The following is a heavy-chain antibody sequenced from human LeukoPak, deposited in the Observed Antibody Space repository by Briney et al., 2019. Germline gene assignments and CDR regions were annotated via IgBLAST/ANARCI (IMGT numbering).Heavy chain of an antibody. CDR2: ISAYNGNT. Sequence: VASVTVSCTASGYTFTSYGISWVRQAPGQGLEWMGWISAYNGNTNYAQKLQGRVTMSTDTSTSTGYMELRSLRSDDTAVYYCARGLQETLAWLKALSAFDIWGQGTMVTVSS. CDR3: ARGLQETLAWLKALSAFDI. CDR1: GYTFTSYG. V-gene: IGHV1-18*01. J-gene: IGHJ3*02. D-gene: IGHD5-24*01.